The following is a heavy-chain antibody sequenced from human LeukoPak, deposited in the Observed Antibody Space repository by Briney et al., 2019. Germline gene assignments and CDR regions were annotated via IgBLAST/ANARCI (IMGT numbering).Heavy chain of an antibody. D-gene: IGHD3-22*01. CDR3: ARYRTPNPTYYFDSSGYSYFDF. J-gene: IGHJ4*02. CDR1: GGSISRYY. Sequence: PSETLSLTCTVSGGSISRYYWSWIRQPPGKGLEWIGYIYYSGSTNYNPSLKSRVTISVDTSKNQFSLKLSSVTAADTAVYYCARYRTPNPTYYFDSSGYSYFDFWGQGTLVTVSS. CDR2: IYYSGST. V-gene: IGHV4-59*01.